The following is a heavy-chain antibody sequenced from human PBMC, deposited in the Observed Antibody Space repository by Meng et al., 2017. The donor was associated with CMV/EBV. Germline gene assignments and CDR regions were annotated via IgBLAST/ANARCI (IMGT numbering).Heavy chain of an antibody. CDR2: IIPIFGTA. V-gene: IGHV1-69*05. D-gene: IGHD6-13*01. CDR1: GGAFSSYA. Sequence: TGGAFSSYAISWVRQAPGQGLEWMGGIIPIFGTANYAQKFQGRVTITTDESTSTAYMELSSLRSEDTAVYYCATPSAGYSSSWYDYWGQGTLVTVSS. CDR3: ATPSAGYSSSWYDY. J-gene: IGHJ4*02.